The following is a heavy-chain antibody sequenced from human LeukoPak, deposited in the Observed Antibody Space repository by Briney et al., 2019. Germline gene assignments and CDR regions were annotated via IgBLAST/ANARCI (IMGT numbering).Heavy chain of an antibody. D-gene: IGHD3-22*01. CDR1: GFTFSSYA. Sequence: QTGGSLRLSCAASGFTFSSYAMSWVRQAPGKGLEWVSAVSSSGGGTYYADSVKGRFTISRDNSKNTLYLQMNSLRAEDTAVYYCARDSYYYDSSDLAHWGQGTLVTVSS. V-gene: IGHV3-23*01. CDR3: ARDSYYYDSSDLAH. CDR2: VSSSGGGT. J-gene: IGHJ4*02.